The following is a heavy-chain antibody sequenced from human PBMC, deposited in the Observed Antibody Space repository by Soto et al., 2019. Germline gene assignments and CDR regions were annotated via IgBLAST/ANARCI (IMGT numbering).Heavy chain of an antibody. D-gene: IGHD6-13*01. CDR2: ISAYNGNT. J-gene: IGHJ6*02. Sequence: ASVKVSCKASGYTFTSYGISWVRQAPGQGLEWMGWISAYNGNTNYAQKPQGRVTMTTDTSTSTAYMELRSLRSDDTAVYYCARLSSSWYYYYGMDVWGQGTTVTVSS. V-gene: IGHV1-18*04. CDR3: ARLSSSWYYYYGMDV. CDR1: GYTFTSYG.